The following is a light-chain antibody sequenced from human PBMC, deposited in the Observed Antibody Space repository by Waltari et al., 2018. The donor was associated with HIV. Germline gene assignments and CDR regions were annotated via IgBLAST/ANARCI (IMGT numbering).Light chain of an antibody. CDR3: QQRDNWPPAPT. CDR2: DAS. Sequence: EIVLTQSPATLSLSPGERATLSCRASQSVSTFLAWYQQKPGQAPRLLIYDASSRATGIPARFSGSGSGTDFTLTISSLEPEDFAVYYCQQRDNWPPAPTFGGGTKVEI. CDR1: QSVSTF. J-gene: IGKJ4*01. V-gene: IGKV3-11*01.